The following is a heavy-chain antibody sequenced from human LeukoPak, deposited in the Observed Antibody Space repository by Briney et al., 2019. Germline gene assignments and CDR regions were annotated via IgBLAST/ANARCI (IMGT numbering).Heavy chain of an antibody. V-gene: IGHV4-34*01. Sequence: PSETLSLTCAVYGGSFSGYYWSWIRQPPGKGLEWIGEINHSGSTNYNPSLKSRVTISVDTSKNQFSLKLSSVTAADTAVYYCAISPEWFGRPNWFDPWGQGTLVTVSS. CDR2: INHSGST. J-gene: IGHJ5*02. D-gene: IGHD3-10*01. CDR3: AISPEWFGRPNWFDP. CDR1: GGSFSGYY.